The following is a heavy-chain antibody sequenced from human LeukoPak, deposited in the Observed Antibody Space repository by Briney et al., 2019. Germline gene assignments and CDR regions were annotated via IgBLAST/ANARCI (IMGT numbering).Heavy chain of an antibody. Sequence: PSETLSLTCAVYGGSFSGYYWSWIRQPPGKGLEWIGEINHSGSTNYNPSLKSRVTISVDTSKNQFSLKLSSVTAADTAVYYCAMVDFWSGYYSAHFDYWGQGTLVTVSS. CDR2: INHSGST. D-gene: IGHD3-3*01. CDR3: AMVDFWSGYYSAHFDY. V-gene: IGHV4-34*01. J-gene: IGHJ4*02. CDR1: GGSFSGYY.